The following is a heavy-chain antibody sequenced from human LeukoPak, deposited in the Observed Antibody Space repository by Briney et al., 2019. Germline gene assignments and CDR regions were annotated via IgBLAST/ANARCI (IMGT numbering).Heavy chain of an antibody. D-gene: IGHD3-22*01. CDR2: ISSSGSTI. V-gene: IGHV3-11*01. Sequence: KPGGSLRLSCAASGFTFSDYYMSWIRQAPGKGLEWVSYISSSGSTIYYAASVKGRFTISRDNAKNSLYLQMNSLRAEDTAVYYCARDFTYYYDSSGYFLDYWGQGTLVTVSS. J-gene: IGHJ4*02. CDR1: GFTFSDYY. CDR3: ARDFTYYYDSSGYFLDY.